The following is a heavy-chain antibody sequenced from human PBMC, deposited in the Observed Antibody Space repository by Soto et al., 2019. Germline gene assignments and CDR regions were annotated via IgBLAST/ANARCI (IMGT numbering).Heavy chain of an antibody. CDR1: GHTFSSYS. J-gene: IGHJ4*02. CDR3: ARDNGYYDF. CDR2: ISTTSGNT. V-gene: IGHV1-18*01. Sequence: GASVKVSCKTSGHTFSSYSINWVRQAPGQGLEWMAWISTTSGNTHYAERVQGRVTVTLDKSARTAFMEMWGLTSDDTAVYFCARDNGYYDFWGQGTLVTVSS. D-gene: IGHD2-8*01.